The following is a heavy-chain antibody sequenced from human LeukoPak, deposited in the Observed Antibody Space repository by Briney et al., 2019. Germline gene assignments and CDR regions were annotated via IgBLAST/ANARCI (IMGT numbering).Heavy chain of an antibody. CDR1: GYTFTSYG. CDR3: ARDRRPTDY. J-gene: IGHJ4*02. V-gene: IGHV1-18*01. Sequence: ASVKVSCRASGYTFTSYGISWVRQAPGQGLEWMGWISAYSGNTNYAHKLQDRLTMTTDTSTTTAYMELKSLRSDDTAVYYCARDRRPTDYWGQGTLVTVSS. CDR2: ISAYSGNT.